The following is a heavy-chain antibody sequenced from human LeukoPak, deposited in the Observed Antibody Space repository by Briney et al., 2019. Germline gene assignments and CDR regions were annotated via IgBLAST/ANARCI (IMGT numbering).Heavy chain of an antibody. CDR1: GFTVSSNY. CDR2: IYSGGST. J-gene: IGHJ4*02. CDR3: ARVDYGSGSYFDY. V-gene: IGHV3-53*01. Sequence: GGSLGLSCAASGFTVSSNYMSWVRRAPGKGLEWVSVIYSGGSTDYADSVKGRFAISRDNSKNMLYLQLNSLRAEDTAVYYCARVDYGSGSYFDYWGQGTLVTVSS. D-gene: IGHD3-10*01.